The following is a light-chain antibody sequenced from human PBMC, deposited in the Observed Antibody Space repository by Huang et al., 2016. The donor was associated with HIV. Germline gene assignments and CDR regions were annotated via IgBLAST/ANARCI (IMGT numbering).Light chain of an antibody. CDR3: QQYYNWPPFT. V-gene: IGKV3-15*01. CDR1: QSVRTN. Sequence: EIVMTQSPATLSVSPGERAPLSCSASQSVRTNLAWYQQQPGQAPRLLIYGASNRATGVPARFSGGGSGTEFTLTITSLQSEDFAFYYCQQYYNWPPFTFGQGTKLDMK. CDR2: GAS. J-gene: IGKJ2*01.